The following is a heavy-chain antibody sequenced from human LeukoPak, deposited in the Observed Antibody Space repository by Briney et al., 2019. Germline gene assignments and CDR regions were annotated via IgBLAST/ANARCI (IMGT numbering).Heavy chain of an antibody. J-gene: IGHJ4*02. V-gene: IGHV3-30*18. D-gene: IGHD6-6*01. CDR3: AKEQDIAATVTWGSIAN. Sequence: GGSLRLSCAASGFTFSSYGIHWVRQAPGKGLEWVAVISSDGSNKFYGDSVKGRFTISRDNSKNTLYLEMYSLRGEDTAVYYCAKEQDIAATVTWGSIANWGLGTMV. CDR1: GFTFSSYG. CDR2: ISSDGSNK.